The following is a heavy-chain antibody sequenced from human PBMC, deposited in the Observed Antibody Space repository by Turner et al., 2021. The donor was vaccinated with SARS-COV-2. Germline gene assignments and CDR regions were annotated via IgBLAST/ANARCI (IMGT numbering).Heavy chain of an antibody. CDR1: GGTFSSYA. CDR2: IIPIFDTT. V-gene: IGHV1-69*06. CDR3: ARDRDYDSSGYWEQS. D-gene: IGHD3-22*01. J-gene: IGHJ4*02. Sequence: QVQLVQSGAELKKPGSSVKVSCKASGGTFSSYAISWVRQAPGQGLEWMGGIIPIFDTTNYAQKFQGRVTITADKSTSTAYMELSGLRSEDTAVYYCARDRDYDSSGYWEQSWGQGTLVTVSS.